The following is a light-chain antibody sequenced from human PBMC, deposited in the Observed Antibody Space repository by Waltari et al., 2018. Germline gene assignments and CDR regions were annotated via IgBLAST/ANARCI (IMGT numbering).Light chain of an antibody. CDR2: GNS. CDR3: QSYDSGLSVV. Sequence: QSVLTQPPSVSGAPGQRVTISCPGSSSHIGARFDLHWYQHLPGTSPKLLIYGNSNRPSGVPDRFSGSQSGTSASLAITGLQAEDEATYYCQSYDSGLSVVFGGGTKLTVL. J-gene: IGLJ2*01. CDR1: SSHIGARFD. V-gene: IGLV1-40*01.